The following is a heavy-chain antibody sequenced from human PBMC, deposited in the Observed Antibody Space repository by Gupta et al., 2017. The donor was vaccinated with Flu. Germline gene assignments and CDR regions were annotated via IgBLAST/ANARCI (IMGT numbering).Heavy chain of an antibody. CDR2: ISSSSSTI. CDR1: GFTFGSYS. Sequence: EVQLVESGGGLVQPGGSLRLSCSASGFTFGSYSMNWVRQAPGKGLEWVPYISSSSSTIDDADTGKGRFTISRDNAKNSRYLQMNSLRDEDTAVYYCARDIGGVPAAMAGIGSSGMDVWGQGTTVTVS. D-gene: IGHD2-2*01. CDR3: ARDIGGVPAAMAGIGSSGMDV. J-gene: IGHJ6*02. V-gene: IGHV3-48*02.